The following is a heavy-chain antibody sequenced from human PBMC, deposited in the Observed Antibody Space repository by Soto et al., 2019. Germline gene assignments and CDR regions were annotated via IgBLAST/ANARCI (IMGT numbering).Heavy chain of an antibody. V-gene: IGHV3-21*01. CDR1: GFTFSSYN. Sequence: GSLRLSCAASGFTFSSYNMNWVRQAPGKGLEWVSYISSSSSYIYYADSVQGRFTISRDNAKNSLYLQMNSLRAEDTAVYYCARTRGDYYGMDVWGQGTTVTVSS. J-gene: IGHJ6*02. D-gene: IGHD3-10*01. CDR3: ARTRGDYYGMDV. CDR2: ISSSSSYI.